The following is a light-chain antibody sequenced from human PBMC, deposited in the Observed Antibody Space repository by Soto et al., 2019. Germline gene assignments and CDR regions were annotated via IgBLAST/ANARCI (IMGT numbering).Light chain of an antibody. J-gene: IGLJ1*01. CDR2: DVT. CDR3: CSYAGTYIVV. V-gene: IGLV2-11*01. Sequence: QSVLTQPRSVSGSPGQSVTISCTGTSSDVGGYNYVSWYQQHPGKAPKLMIYDVTKRPSGVPDRFSGSKSDNTASLTISGLQAEDAADYYCCSYAGTYIVVFGTGTKVTVL. CDR1: SSDVGGYNY.